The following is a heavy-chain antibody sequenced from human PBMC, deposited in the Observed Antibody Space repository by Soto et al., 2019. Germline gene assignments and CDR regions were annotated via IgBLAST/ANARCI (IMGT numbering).Heavy chain of an antibody. D-gene: IGHD6-13*01. CDR3: ARIDVPYSSSWQMYYFDY. CDR2: ISYDGSNK. Sequence: PGGSLRLSCAASGFTFSSYAMHWVRQAPGKGLEWVAVISYDGSNKYYADSVKGRFTISRDNSKNTLYLQMNSPRAEDTAVYYCARIDVPYSSSWQMYYFDYWGQGTLVTVSS. J-gene: IGHJ4*02. V-gene: IGHV3-30-3*01. CDR1: GFTFSSYA.